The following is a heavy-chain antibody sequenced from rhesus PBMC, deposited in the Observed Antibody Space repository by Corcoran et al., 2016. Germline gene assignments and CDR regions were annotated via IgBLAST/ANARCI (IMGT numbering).Heavy chain of an antibody. CDR2: IYGSVGST. CDR1: GGSISSNY. V-gene: IGHV4-160*01. Sequence: QVQLQESGPGLVKPSETLSLTCAVSGGSISSNYWIWIRQAPGKGLEWIGRIYGSVGSTDYNPALKIRVTISTDTSKNQFSLKLSSVTAADTAVYYCARGLTTQAYWGQGVLVTVSS. J-gene: IGHJ4*01. D-gene: IGHD4-17*01. CDR3: ARGLTTQAY.